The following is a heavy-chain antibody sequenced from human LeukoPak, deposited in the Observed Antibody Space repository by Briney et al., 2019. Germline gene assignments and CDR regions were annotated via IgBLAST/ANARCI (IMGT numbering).Heavy chain of an antibody. J-gene: IGHJ4*02. Sequence: GGSLRLSCAASGFTFSSYAMSWVRQAPGKGLEWVSSITSSGTGTFYADSVKGRFTISRDNSENTLYLQMNSLRAEDTAVYYCAKDLPNYYDSSGHYYRRNGDYWGQGTLVTVSS. CDR3: AKDLPNYYDSSGHYYRRNGDY. V-gene: IGHV3-23*01. CDR1: GFTFSSYA. D-gene: IGHD3-22*01. CDR2: ITSSGTGT.